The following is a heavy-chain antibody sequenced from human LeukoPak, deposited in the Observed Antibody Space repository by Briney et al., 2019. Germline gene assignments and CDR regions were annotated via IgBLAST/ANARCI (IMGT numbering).Heavy chain of an antibody. CDR1: GGSISTGGYS. CDR2: IYDSGGA. Sequence: PSQTLSLTCAVSGGSISTGGYSWSWIRQPPGKTLEWIGYIYDSGGAYYNPSLKSRVTISMDTSSNHFSLKLRSVTAADTAVYYCVRDIYDDNNWGQGTLVTVSS. J-gene: IGHJ4*02. CDR3: VRDIYDDNN. D-gene: IGHD3-16*01. V-gene: IGHV4-30-4*07.